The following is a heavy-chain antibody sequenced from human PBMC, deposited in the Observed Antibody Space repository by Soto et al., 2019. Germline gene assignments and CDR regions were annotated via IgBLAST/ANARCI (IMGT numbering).Heavy chain of an antibody. Sequence: QVQLQEAGPGLVKSSQTLSLTCTFSPGAINIDTYYWSWIRQHPGKGLEWIGYISHSGSTYYNPCRRRRLPTSVDTSTNQFSLNLTSVTAADTAIYYCGAGDGYYLRYWGQGTLVTVSS. D-gene: IGHD3-22*01. J-gene: IGHJ4*02. CDR2: ISHSGST. CDR3: GAGDGYYLRY. CDR1: PGAINIDTYY. V-gene: IGHV4-31*03.